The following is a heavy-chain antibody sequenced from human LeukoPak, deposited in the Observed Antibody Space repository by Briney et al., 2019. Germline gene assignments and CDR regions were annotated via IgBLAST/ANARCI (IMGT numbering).Heavy chain of an antibody. D-gene: IGHD6-13*01. J-gene: IGHJ3*02. CDR1: GGTFSSYA. V-gene: IGHV1-69*01. CDR2: IIPIFGTA. CDR3: ARGISSWYAFDI. Sequence: ASVKVSCKASGGTFSSYAISRVRQAPGQGLEWMGGIIPIFGTANYAQMFQGRVTITADESTSTAYMELSSLRSQDTAVYYCARGISSWYAFDIWGQGTMVTVSS.